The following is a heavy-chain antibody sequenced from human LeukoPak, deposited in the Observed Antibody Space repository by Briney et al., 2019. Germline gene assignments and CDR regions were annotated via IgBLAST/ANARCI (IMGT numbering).Heavy chain of an antibody. CDR2: IIPIFGTA. Sequence: ASVKVSCKASGGTFSSYAISWVRQAPGQGLEWMGGIIPIFGTANCAQKFQGRVTITADESTSTAYMELSSLRSEDTAVYYCARGRLGAMVRGADFDYWGQGTLVTVSS. CDR1: GGTFSSYA. CDR3: ARGRLGAMVRGADFDY. V-gene: IGHV1-69*13. D-gene: IGHD3-10*01. J-gene: IGHJ4*02.